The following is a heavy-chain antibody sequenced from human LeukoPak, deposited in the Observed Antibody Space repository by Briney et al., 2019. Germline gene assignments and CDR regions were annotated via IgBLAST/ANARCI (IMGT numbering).Heavy chain of an antibody. J-gene: IGHJ4*02. V-gene: IGHV3-43*01. D-gene: IGHD5-18*01. CDR1: GFTFGDYT. CDR2: ISWDGGST. CDR3: ARELDHTYGLGY. Sequence: PGGSLRLSCTASGFTFGDYTMHWVRQAPGKGLEWVSLISWDGGSTYYTDSVKGLFTISRDNSKNSLYLQMNSLGTEDTALYYCARELDHTYGLGYWGLGTLVTVSS.